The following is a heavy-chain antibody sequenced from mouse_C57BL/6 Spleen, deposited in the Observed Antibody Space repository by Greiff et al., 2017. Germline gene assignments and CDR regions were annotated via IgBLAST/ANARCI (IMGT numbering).Heavy chain of an antibody. CDR3: ARYGSSLHWYFDV. D-gene: IGHD1-1*01. CDR2: IYPRSGNT. CDR1: GYTFTSYG. V-gene: IGHV1-81*01. J-gene: IGHJ1*03. Sequence: VQLQQSGAELARPGASVKLSCKASGYTFTSYGISWVKQRTGQGLEWIGEIYPRSGNTYYNEKFKGKATLTADKSSSTAYMELRSLTSEDSAVYFCARYGSSLHWYFDVWGTGTTVTVSS.